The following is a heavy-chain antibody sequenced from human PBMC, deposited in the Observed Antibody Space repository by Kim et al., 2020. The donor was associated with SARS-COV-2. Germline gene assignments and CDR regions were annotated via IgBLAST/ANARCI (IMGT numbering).Heavy chain of an antibody. J-gene: IGHJ4*02. V-gene: IGHV3-11*05. Sequence: DTLKGRFTISRDNAKNSLYLQLNSLRADDTAVYYCARVSLGSSSWYYFDYWGQGTLVTVSS. D-gene: IGHD6-13*01. CDR3: ARVSLGSSSWYYFDY.